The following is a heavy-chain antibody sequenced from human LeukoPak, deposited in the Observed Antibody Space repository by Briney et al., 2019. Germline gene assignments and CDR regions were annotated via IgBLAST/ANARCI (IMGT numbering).Heavy chain of an antibody. J-gene: IGHJ4*02. CDR2: IYYSGST. D-gene: IGHD6-13*01. V-gene: IGHV4-39*01. Sequence: SETLSLTCTVSGGSISSSSYYWGWIRQPPGKGLEWIGSIYYSGSTYYNPSLKSRVTISVDTSKNQFSLKLSSVTAADTAVYYCARHSRYTSGYSSSWGTDDCWGQGTLVTVSS. CDR3: ARHSRYTSGYSSSWGTDDC. CDR1: GGSISSSSYY.